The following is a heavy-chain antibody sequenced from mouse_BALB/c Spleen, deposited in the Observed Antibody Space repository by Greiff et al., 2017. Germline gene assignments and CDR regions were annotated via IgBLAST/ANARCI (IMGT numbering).Heavy chain of an antibody. Sequence: VKLQESGAELAKPGASVKMSCKASGYTFTSYWMHWVKQRPGQGLEWIGYINPSTGYTEYNQKFKDKATLTADKSSSTAYMQLSSLTSEDSAVYYCARGGLRYYAMDYWGQGTSVTVSS. CDR1: GYTFTSYW. CDR3: ARGGLRYYAMDY. V-gene: IGHV1-7*01. J-gene: IGHJ4*01. CDR2: INPSTGYT.